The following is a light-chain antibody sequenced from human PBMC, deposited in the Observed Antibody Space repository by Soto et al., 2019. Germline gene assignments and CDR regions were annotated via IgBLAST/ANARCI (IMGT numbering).Light chain of an antibody. CDR2: DAS. CDR3: QQYDDLPLT. J-gene: IGKJ4*01. Sequence: DIQMTQSPSSLSASVGDRVTITCQASQEISNCLGWYQQKPGKAPKLLIFDASNLETGVPSRFSGSGSATDFTFTISSLQPEDIATYYCQQYDDLPLTFGGGTNVEIK. CDR1: QEISNC. V-gene: IGKV1-33*01.